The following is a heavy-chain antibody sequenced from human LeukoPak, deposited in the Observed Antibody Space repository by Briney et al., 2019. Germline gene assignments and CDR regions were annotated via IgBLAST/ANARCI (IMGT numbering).Heavy chain of an antibody. V-gene: IGHV3-23*01. D-gene: IGHD1-1*01. CDR1: EFTFSSYA. CDR3: ATEGPTGNFDY. J-gene: IGHJ4*02. CDR2: ISASGGST. Sequence: GGSLRLSCAASEFTFSSYAMSWVRQAPGKGLEWVSGISASGGSTYYADSVKGRFTISRDNPKNTLYLQMNSLRVEDTAVYYCATEGPTGNFDYWGQGTLVTVSS.